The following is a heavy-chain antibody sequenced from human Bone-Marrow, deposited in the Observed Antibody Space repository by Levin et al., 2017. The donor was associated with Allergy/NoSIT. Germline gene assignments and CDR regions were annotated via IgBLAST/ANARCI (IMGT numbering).Heavy chain of an antibody. Sequence: SGGSLRLSCAASGFTISSNYMSWVRQAPGKGLEWVSVIYSGGSTYYADSVKGRFTISRDNSKNTLYLQMNSLRAEDTAVYYCASCSSSGTECDYWGQGTLVTVSS. CDR3: ASCSSSGTECDY. D-gene: IGHD3-3*01. CDR1: GFTISSNY. V-gene: IGHV3-53*01. J-gene: IGHJ4*02. CDR2: IYSGGST.